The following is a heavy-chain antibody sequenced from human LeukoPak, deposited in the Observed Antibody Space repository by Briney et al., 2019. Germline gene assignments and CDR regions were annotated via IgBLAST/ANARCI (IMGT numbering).Heavy chain of an antibody. CDR2: MIPIFGTA. D-gene: IGHD6-19*01. V-gene: IGHV1-69*01. CDR1: GGTFSSYA. J-gene: IGHJ3*02. Sequence: SVKVSCKASGGTFSSYAISWVRQAPGQGLEWMGGMIPIFGTANYAQKFQGRVTITADESTSTAYMELSSLRSEDTAVYYCARVKGLGVTISGHGAFDIWGQGTMVTVSS. CDR3: ARVKGLGVTISGHGAFDI.